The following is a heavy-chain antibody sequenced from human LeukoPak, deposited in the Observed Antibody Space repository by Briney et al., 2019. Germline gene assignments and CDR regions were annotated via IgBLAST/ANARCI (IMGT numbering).Heavy chain of an antibody. J-gene: IGHJ4*02. CDR2: IYHTGST. D-gene: IGHD7-27*01. Sequence: PSETLSLTCTVSGYSISSGYYWDWIRPPPGKGLEWIGYIYHTGSTSYSPSLKSRVTISADTSQNQFSLKLSSVTAADTAVYYCASRKLGNDYWGQGTLVTVS. V-gene: IGHV4-38-2*02. CDR1: GYSISSGYY. CDR3: ASRKLGNDY.